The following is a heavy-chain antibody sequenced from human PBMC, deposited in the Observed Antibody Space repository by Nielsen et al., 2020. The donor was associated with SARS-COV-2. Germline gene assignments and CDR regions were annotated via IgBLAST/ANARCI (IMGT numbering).Heavy chain of an antibody. CDR3: ASSGWLDY. CDR1: GFTFKNYA. CDR2: ITNTGAE. D-gene: IGHD6-19*01. V-gene: IGHV3-69-1*01. Sequence: GGSLRLSCAASGFTFKNYAMSWVRQAPGKGLEWISYITNTGAEYYADSVKGRFTISRDNAQSSLYLLMNNLRAEDTAVYYCASSGWLDYWGQGTRVTVSS. J-gene: IGHJ4*02.